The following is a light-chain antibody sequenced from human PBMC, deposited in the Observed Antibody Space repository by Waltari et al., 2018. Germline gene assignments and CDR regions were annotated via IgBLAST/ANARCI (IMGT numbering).Light chain of an antibody. CDR1: QIVLYNPNHNNY. Sequence: DIVMTQYPDSLAVSLGERANINCKSSQIVLYNPNHNNYLAWYQQKPGQPPKLLFYWSSTRESGVPDRFSGSGSGTDFTLTISSLQAEDVAVYYCQQYYNTPYTFGQGTKLEIK. J-gene: IGKJ2*01. V-gene: IGKV4-1*01. CDR3: QQYYNTPYT. CDR2: WSS.